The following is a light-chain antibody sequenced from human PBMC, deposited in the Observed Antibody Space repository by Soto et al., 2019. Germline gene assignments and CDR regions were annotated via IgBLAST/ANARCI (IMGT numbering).Light chain of an antibody. J-gene: IGLJ2*01. CDR2: DVI. V-gene: IGLV2-14*01. CDR3: SSYRNIGV. Sequence: QSALTQPASVSGSPGQSITFSCTGPSSVVGGHNQVSWYQQHPGKAPKLIIYDVINRPSGVSNRFSGSKSGNTASLTISGLQAEEEADYYCSSYRNIGVFGGGTKVTVL. CDR1: SSVVGGHNQ.